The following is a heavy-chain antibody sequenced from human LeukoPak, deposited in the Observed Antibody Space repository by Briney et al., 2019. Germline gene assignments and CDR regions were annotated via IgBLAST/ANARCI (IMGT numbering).Heavy chain of an antibody. Sequence: GGSLRLSCAASGFTFSSYSMNWVRQAPGKGLEWVSGISWNSSAIGYADSVKGRFTISRDNAKNSLHLQMNSLRAEDMALYYCAKDNGVSLAMVDGMDVWGKGTTVIVSS. CDR3: AKDNGVSLAMVDGMDV. D-gene: IGHD5-18*01. CDR2: ISWNSSAI. CDR1: GFTFSSYS. V-gene: IGHV3-9*03. J-gene: IGHJ6*04.